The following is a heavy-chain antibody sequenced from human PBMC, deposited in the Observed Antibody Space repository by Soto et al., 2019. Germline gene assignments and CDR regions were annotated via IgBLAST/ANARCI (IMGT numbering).Heavy chain of an antibody. V-gene: IGHV6-1*01. CDR2: TYYRSKWYN. J-gene: IGHJ6*02. Sequence: AWXWXXQXPSMXLEWRGRTYYRSKWYNDYAVSVKSRITINPDTSKNQFSLQLNSVTPEDTAVYYCARGRYDFWSGYHPDYYYGMDVWGQGTTVTVSS. CDR3: ARGRYDFWSGYHPDYYYGMDV. D-gene: IGHD3-3*01. CDR1: A.